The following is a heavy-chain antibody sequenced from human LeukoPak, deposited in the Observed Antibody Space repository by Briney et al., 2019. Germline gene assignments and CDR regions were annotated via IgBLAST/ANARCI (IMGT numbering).Heavy chain of an antibody. CDR1: GGSISSYY. J-gene: IGHJ5*02. D-gene: IGHD3-16*02. CDR3: ARARLSDVWGSDRFLDS. Sequence: SGTLSLTCTASGGSISSYYWSWIRQPPGKGLEWIGYIYYSGSTNYNPSLKSRVTISVDTSKNQFSLKLSSVTAADTAVYYCARARLSDVWGSDRFLDSWGQGTLVTVSS. CDR2: IYYSGST. V-gene: IGHV4-59*01.